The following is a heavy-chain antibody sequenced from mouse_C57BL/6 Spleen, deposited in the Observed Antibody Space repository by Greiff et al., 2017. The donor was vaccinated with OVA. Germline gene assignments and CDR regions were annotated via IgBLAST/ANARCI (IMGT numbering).Heavy chain of an antibody. CDR3: VKGPRTDYAMDD. CDR2: ISSGSSTI. D-gene: IGHD3-1*01. J-gene: IGHJ4*01. V-gene: IGHV5-17*01. CDR1: GFTFSDYG. Sequence: DVMLVESGGGLVKPGGSLKLSCAASGFTFSDYGMHWVRQAPEKGLEWVAYISSGSSTIYYADTVKGRFTISRDNAKNTLFLQMTSLRSEDTAMYYCVKGPRTDYAMDDWGQGTSVTVSS.